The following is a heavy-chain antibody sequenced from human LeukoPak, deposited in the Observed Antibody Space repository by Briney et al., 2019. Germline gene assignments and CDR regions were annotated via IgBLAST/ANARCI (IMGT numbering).Heavy chain of an antibody. CDR1: GFTFSEYT. CDR2: ISHDGREI. Sequence: QPGRSLRLSCAASGFTFSEYTMHWVRQAPSKGLEWVAVISHDGREIYYADSVKGRFTISRDDSMSTMYLQTNSLRAEDTALYYCARGRSDSGAYCYFGSWGQGTPVTVSS. CDR3: ARGRSDSGAYCYFGS. D-gene: IGHD3-22*01. J-gene: IGHJ4*02. V-gene: IGHV3-30*03.